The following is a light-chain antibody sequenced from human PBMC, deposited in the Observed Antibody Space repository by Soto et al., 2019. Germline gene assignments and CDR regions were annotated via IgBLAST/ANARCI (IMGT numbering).Light chain of an antibody. Sequence: DIQMTQSPSSLSASVGDRVTITCRASQSISSNLNWYQQKPGKDPKLLIYAASSLQSGVPSRFSGSGSGTDFTLTISNLQPEDFATYYCQQSYSTPRTFGQGTKLEIK. J-gene: IGKJ2*01. CDR1: QSISSN. CDR3: QQSYSTPRT. CDR2: AAS. V-gene: IGKV1-39*01.